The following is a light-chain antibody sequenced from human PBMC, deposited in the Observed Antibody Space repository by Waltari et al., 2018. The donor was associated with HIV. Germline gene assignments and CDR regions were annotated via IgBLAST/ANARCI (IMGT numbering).Light chain of an antibody. CDR3: QQSYSLPT. CDR2: AVS. CDR1: QSISSH. V-gene: IGKV1-39*01. J-gene: IGKJ1*01. Sequence: DIQMTQSPSSLSASVGDRVTITCRASQSISSHLNWYQHKPGKAPELLIYAVSNLQSGVPSRVSGSKSGTDFTLTISSLQPEDFATYFCQQSYSLPTFGQGTKVAIK.